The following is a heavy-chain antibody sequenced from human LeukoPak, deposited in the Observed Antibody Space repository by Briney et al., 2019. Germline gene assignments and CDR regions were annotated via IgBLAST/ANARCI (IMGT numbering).Heavy chain of an antibody. CDR1: GFTFSSYG. D-gene: IGHD3-3*01. Sequence: GGSLRLSCEASGFTFSSYGMHWVRQAPGKGPEWVAFIRYDGSNTYYADSVKGRFTIARDNAKNSVYLEMNSLRADDTAVYYCARSARLMKGVVEVTALDDWGQGTLVTVSS. CDR3: ARSARLMKGVVEVTALDD. CDR2: IRYDGSNT. J-gene: IGHJ4*02. V-gene: IGHV3-30*02.